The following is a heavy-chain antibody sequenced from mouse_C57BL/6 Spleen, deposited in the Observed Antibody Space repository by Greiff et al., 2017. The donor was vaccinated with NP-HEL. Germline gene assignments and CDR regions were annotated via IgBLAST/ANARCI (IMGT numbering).Heavy chain of an antibody. CDR1: GYTFTSYW. J-gene: IGHJ2*01. V-gene: IGHV1-59*01. CDR3: ARLTTVVATNCFDY. CDR2: IDPSDSYT. Sequence: VQLQQSGAELVRPGTSVKLSCKASGYTFTSYWMHWVQQRPGQGLEWIGVIDPSDSYTNYNQKFKGKATLTVDTSSSTAYMKLSSLTSEDTAVYYCARLTTVVATNCFDYWGQGTTLTVSS. D-gene: IGHD1-1*01.